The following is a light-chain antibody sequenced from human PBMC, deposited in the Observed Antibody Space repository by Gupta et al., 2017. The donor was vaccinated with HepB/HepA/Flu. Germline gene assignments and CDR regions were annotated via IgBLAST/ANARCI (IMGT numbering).Light chain of an antibody. Sequence: EIVMTQSPATLSVSPGERATLSCRASQTVCSNLAWYQQKPGQAPRLLIYGASTRATGIPARFSGSGSGTEFTLTISSLQSEDFAVYYCQQYNNRWTFGQGTKVEIK. CDR1: QTVCSN. CDR2: GAS. J-gene: IGKJ1*01. V-gene: IGKV3-15*01. CDR3: QQYNNRWT.